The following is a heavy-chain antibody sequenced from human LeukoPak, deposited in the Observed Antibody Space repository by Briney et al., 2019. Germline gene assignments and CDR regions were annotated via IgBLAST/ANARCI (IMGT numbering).Heavy chain of an antibody. V-gene: IGHV4-34*01. J-gene: IGHJ4*02. Sequence: SETLSLTCAVYGGSFSGYYWSWIRQPPGKGLEWIGEINHSGSTNYNPSLKSRVTISVDTSKNQFSPKLSSVTAADTAVYYCASNLGGSYLDYWGQGTLVTVSS. D-gene: IGHD1-26*01. CDR2: INHSGST. CDR1: GGSFSGYY. CDR3: ASNLGGSYLDY.